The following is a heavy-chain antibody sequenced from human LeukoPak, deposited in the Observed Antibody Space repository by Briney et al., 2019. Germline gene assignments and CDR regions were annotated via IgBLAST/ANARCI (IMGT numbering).Heavy chain of an antibody. J-gene: IGHJ3*02. CDR2: MIPIFGTA. V-gene: IGHV1-69*13. Sequence: SVKVSWKASGGTFSSYAISWVRQAPGQGLEWMGGMIPIFGTANYAQKFQGRVTITADESTSTAYMELSSLRSEDTAVYYCARERGSITGTTGAFDIWGQGTMVTVSS. CDR3: ARERGSITGTTGAFDI. D-gene: IGHD1-7*01. CDR1: GGTFSSYA.